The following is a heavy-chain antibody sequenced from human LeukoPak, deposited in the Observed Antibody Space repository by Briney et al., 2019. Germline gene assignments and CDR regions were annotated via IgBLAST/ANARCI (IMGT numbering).Heavy chain of an antibody. D-gene: IGHD3-10*01. CDR3: ARTVGDGSGSYLYYYYYMDV. J-gene: IGHJ6*03. CDR1: GGSISSYY. V-gene: IGHV4-4*07. Sequence: PSETPSLTCTVSGGSISSYYWSWIRQPAGKGLEWIGRIYTSGSTNYNPSLKSRVTMSVDTSKNQFSLKLSSVTAADTAVYYCARTVGDGSGSYLYYYYYMDVWGKGTTVTVSS. CDR2: IYTSGST.